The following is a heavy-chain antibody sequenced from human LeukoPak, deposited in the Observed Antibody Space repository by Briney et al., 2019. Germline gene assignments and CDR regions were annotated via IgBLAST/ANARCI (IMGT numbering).Heavy chain of an antibody. Sequence: PSETLSLTCTVSGGSISSYYWSWTRQPPGKGLEWMAYIYYSGSTNYNPSLKSRVTISVDTSKNQFSLKLSSVTAADTAVYYCARHDCSSTSCSHFDYWGQGTLVTVSS. CDR1: GGSISSYY. CDR3: ARHDCSSTSCSHFDY. V-gene: IGHV4-59*08. D-gene: IGHD2-2*01. J-gene: IGHJ4*02. CDR2: IYYSGST.